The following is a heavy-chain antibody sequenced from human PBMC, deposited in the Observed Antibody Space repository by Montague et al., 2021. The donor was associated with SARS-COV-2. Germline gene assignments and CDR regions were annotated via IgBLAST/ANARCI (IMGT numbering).Heavy chain of an antibody. CDR3: TRDYRSIVGDGLDI. D-gene: IGHD3-16*02. CDR1: GFTFSNYD. V-gene: IGHV3-48*03. CDR2: ISTSAYTT. Sequence: SLRLSCAASGFTFSNYDKNWVRQAPGKGPEWISYISTSAYTTSYAGSVKGRFTISRDNGKNSLYLQMNSLGVEDTAVYYCTRDYRSIVGDGLDIWGQGTKVTVSS. J-gene: IGHJ3*02.